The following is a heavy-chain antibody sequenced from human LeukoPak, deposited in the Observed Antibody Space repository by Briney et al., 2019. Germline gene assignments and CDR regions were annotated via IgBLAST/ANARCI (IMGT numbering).Heavy chain of an antibody. J-gene: IGHJ4*02. CDR2: IYPGDSDT. D-gene: IGHD6-13*01. CDR1: GYSFTSYW. Sequence: GESLKISCKGSGYSFTSYWIGWVRQMPGKGLEWMGIIYPGDSDTRYSPSFQGQVTISADKSISTVYLQWSSLKASDTAMYYCARRASSSWNYCDYWGQGTLVTVSS. V-gene: IGHV5-51*01. CDR3: ARRASSSWNYCDY.